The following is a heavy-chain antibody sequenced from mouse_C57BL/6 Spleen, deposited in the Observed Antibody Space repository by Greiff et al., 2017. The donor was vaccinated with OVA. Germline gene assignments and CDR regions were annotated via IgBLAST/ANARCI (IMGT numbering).Heavy chain of an antibody. D-gene: IGHD4-1*01. CDR3: ARSLNWEWFAY. V-gene: IGHV1-26*01. CDR2: INPNNGGT. Sequence: EVQLQQSGPELVKPGASVKISCKASGYTFTDYYMNWVKQSHGKSLEWIGDINPNNGGTSYNQKFKGKATLTVDKSSSTAYMELRSLTSEDSAVYFCARSLNWEWFAYWGQGTLVTVSA. J-gene: IGHJ3*01. CDR1: GYTFTDYY.